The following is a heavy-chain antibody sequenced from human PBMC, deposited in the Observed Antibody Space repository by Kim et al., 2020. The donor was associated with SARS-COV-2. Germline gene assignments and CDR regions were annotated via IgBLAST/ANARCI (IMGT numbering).Heavy chain of an antibody. CDR2: IIPILGIA. CDR3: ARDPDSSNQYYYYYYMDV. CDR1: GGTFSSYA. Sequence: SVKVSCKASGGTFSSYAISWVRQAPGQGLEWMGRIIPILGIANYAQKFQGRVTITADKSTSTAYMELSSLRSEDTAVYYCARDPDSSNQYYYYYYMDVWGKGTTVTVSS. D-gene: IGHD7-27*01. V-gene: IGHV1-69*04. J-gene: IGHJ6*03.